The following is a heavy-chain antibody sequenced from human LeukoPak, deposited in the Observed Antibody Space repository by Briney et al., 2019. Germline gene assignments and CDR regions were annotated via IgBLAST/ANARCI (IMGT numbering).Heavy chain of an antibody. D-gene: IGHD4-11*01. CDR3: ARDRAYSTFDF. CDR1: GFTFSTSW. CDR2: INVDDSSK. Sequence: GGSLRLSCAASGFTFSTSWMTWVRQAPGKGLERVAIINVDDSSKSYLDSVKGRFTISRDNAKNSLYLQVNNLRAEDTAVYYCARDRAYSTFDFWGQGTLVAVSS. V-gene: IGHV3-7*01. J-gene: IGHJ4*02.